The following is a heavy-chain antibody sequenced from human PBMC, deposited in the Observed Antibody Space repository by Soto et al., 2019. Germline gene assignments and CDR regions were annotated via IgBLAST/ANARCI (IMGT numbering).Heavy chain of an antibody. Sequence: LSLTCTVSGGSISSGGYYWSWIRQHPGKALEWIGYIYYSGSTYYNPSLKSRVTISVDTSKNQFSLKLSSVTAADTAVYYCARGQLLWFGEFPSGGMDVWGQGTTVTVSS. CDR1: GGSISSGGYY. V-gene: IGHV4-31*03. CDR2: IYYSGST. CDR3: ARGQLLWFGEFPSGGMDV. D-gene: IGHD3-10*01. J-gene: IGHJ6*02.